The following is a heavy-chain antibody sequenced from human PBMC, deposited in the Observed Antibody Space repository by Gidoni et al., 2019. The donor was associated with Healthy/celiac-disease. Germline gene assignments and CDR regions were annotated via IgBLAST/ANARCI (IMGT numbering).Heavy chain of an antibody. CDR1: GGSISSYY. J-gene: IGHJ4*02. CDR2: IDYSGST. V-gene: IGHV4-59*01. Sequence: QVQLQESGPGLVKPSETLSLTCTVSGGSISSYYWSWIRQPPGKGLEWSGYIDYSGSTNYNPSLKSRVTISVDTSKNQFSLKLSSVTAADTAVYYCASSGGSGSYYIWGQGTLVTVSS. CDR3: ASSGGSGSYYI. D-gene: IGHD3-10*01.